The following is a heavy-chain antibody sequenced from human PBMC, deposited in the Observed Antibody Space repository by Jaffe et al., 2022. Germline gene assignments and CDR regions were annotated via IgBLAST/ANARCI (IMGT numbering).Heavy chain of an antibody. J-gene: IGHJ4*02. CDR1: GFTFSSYG. CDR2: IRYDGSNK. Sequence: QVQLVESGGGVVQPGGSLRLSCAASGFTFSSYGMHWVRQAPGKGLEWVAFIRYDGSNKYYADSVKGRFTISRDNSKNTLYLQMNSLRAEDTAVYYCAKGGTWGEDYFDYWGQGTLVTVSS. D-gene: IGHD3-16*01. CDR3: AKGGTWGEDYFDY. V-gene: IGHV3-30*02.